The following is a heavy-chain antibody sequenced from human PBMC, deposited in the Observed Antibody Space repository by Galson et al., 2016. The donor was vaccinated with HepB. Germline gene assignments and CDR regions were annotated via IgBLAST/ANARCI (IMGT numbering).Heavy chain of an antibody. CDR2: ISWNSGSI. D-gene: IGHD4-11*01. V-gene: IGHV3-9*02. CDR1: GFTSGDYA. Sequence: SLRLSCAASGFTSGDYAMHWVRQAPGKGLEWVSGISWNSGSIDYADSVKGRFTISRDNAKNSLYLQMNSLRTEDTALYYCTKDTRPRMAPRSDSICGMDVWGQGTTVTVSS. J-gene: IGHJ6*02. CDR3: TKDTRPRMAPRSDSICGMDV.